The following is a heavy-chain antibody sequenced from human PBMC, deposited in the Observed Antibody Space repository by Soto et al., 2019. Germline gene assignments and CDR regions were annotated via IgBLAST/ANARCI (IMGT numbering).Heavy chain of an antibody. CDR3: ARVGADSSWHGFDP. D-gene: IGHD6-13*01. J-gene: IGHJ5*02. CDR2: IYTSGST. CDR1: GGSISSYY. V-gene: IGHV4-4*07. Sequence: SETLSLTCTVSGGSISSYYWSWIRQPAGKGLEWIGRIYTSGSTNYNPSLKSRVTMSVDTSKNQFSLKLSSVTAADTAVYYCARVGADSSWHGFDPWGQGTLVTVSS.